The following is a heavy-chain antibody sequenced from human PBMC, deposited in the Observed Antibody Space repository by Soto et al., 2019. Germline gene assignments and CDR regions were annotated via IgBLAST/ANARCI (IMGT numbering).Heavy chain of an antibody. J-gene: IGHJ4*02. CDR3: AKRDSSSWHSFDY. CDR2: MSGSGDST. CDR1: GFTFSSYA. V-gene: IGHV3-23*01. Sequence: PVGSLRLSCAASGFTFSSYAMNWVRQAPGKGLEWVSGMSGSGDSTYYADSVKGRFTISRDNSKKTLYLQMNSLRAEDTAVYYCAKRDSSSWHSFDYWGQGTQVTVSS. D-gene: IGHD6-13*01.